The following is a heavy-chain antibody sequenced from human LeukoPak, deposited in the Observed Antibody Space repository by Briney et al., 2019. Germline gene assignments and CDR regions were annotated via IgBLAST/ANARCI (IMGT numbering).Heavy chain of an antibody. CDR1: GFTVSSHW. D-gene: IGHD4-17*01. V-gene: IGHV3-74*01. CDR3: ARAGDYRFDP. Sequence: GGSLRLSCAASGFTVSSHWVHWVRQAPGEGLVWVSRINPGGAIDYAGSVKGRFTISRDNVKNTVYLQMNRLRVEDTAVYFCARAGDYRFDPWGQGTLVIVSS. J-gene: IGHJ5*02. CDR2: INPGGA.